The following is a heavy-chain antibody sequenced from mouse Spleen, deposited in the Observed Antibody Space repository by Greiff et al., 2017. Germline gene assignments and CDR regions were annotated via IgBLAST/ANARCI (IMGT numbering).Heavy chain of an antibody. V-gene: IGHV5-4*01. CDR3: ARDRGSSYWYFDV. CDR2: ISDGGSYT. D-gene: IGHD1-1*01. CDR1: GFIFSSYA. J-gene: IGHJ1*03. Sequence: DVKLVESGGGLVKPGGSLKLSCAASGFIFSSYAMSWVRQTPEKRLEWVATISDGGSYTYYPDNVKGRFTISRDNAKNNLYLQMSHLKSEDTAMYYCARDRGSSYWYFDVWGTGTTVTVSS.